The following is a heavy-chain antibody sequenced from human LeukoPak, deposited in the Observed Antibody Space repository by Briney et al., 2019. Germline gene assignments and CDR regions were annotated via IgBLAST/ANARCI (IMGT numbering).Heavy chain of an antibody. CDR1: GFTFSSYW. Sequence: GGSLRLSCAASGFTFSSYWMHWVRQAPGKGLVWVSCINSDGSSTNYADSVKGRFTISRDSAKNTLYLQMNSLRAEDTAVYYCALGGCTSTSCYTIFGYWGQGTLVTVSS. J-gene: IGHJ4*02. V-gene: IGHV3-74*01. CDR3: ALGGCTSTSCYTIFGY. CDR2: INSDGSST. D-gene: IGHD2-2*02.